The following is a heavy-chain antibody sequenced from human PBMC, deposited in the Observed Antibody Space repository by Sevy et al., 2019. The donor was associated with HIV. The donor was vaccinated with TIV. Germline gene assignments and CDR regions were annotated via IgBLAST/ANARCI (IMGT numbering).Heavy chain of an antibody. CDR1: GFNFNIYS. Sequence: GGSLRLSCVASGFNFNIYSFSWVRQAPGKGLEWVSTLSFGCGRINYADSVQGRFTISRDDSKKTLYLEMHSLRVDDTVVYYCAGGGCTKPHDYWGQGTLVTVSS. J-gene: IGHJ4*02. V-gene: IGHV3-23*01. CDR3: AGGGCTKPHDY. CDR2: LSFGCGRI. D-gene: IGHD2-8*01.